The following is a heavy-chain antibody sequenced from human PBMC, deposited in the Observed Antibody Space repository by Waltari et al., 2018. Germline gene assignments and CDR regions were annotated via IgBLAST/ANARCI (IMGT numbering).Heavy chain of an antibody. CDR2: VQRSGRT. J-gene: IGHJ4*02. CDR3: ARDRGRGIYLDS. V-gene: IGHV4-4*02. CDR1: SDTINDTDW. Sequence: QESGPGRVKAWGTLSLTCAVSSDTINDTDWWSWVRQFPGKGLEWIGQVQRSGRTNYNPSFASRVTISIDTSTNQFSLKVTSATAADTAVYFCARDRGRGIYLDSWGQGTLVTVSP. D-gene: IGHD2-15*01.